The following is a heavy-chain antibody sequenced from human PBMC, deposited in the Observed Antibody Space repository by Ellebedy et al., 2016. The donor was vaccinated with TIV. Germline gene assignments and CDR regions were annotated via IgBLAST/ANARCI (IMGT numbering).Heavy chain of an antibody. J-gene: IGHJ4*02. CDR1: GFTFNISA. V-gene: IGHV3-23*01. CDR2: ISGSTGNT. Sequence: GESLKISCAASGFTFNISAMSWVRQAPGKGLEWVSAISGSTGNTYYAESVKGRFTISRDNSNNTLYLQMNSLRAEDTAVYYCAKGGWLEYWGQGTLVTVSS. D-gene: IGHD2-15*01. CDR3: AKGGWLEY.